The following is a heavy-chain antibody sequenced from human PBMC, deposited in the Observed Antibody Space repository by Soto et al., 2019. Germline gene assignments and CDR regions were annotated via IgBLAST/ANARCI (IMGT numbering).Heavy chain of an antibody. CDR3: AKTLEPYANYYYYYGMDV. Sequence: GASVKVSCKASGYTFTGYYMHWVRQAPGQGLEWMGWINPNSGGTNYAQKFQGWVTMTRDTSISTAYMELSRLRSDDTAVYYCAKTLEPYANYYYYYGMDVWGQGTTVTVSS. J-gene: IGHJ6*02. V-gene: IGHV1-2*04. CDR1: GYTFTGYY. D-gene: IGHD2-8*01. CDR2: INPNSGGT.